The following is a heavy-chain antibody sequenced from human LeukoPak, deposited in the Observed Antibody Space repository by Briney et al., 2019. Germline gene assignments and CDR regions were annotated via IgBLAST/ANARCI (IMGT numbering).Heavy chain of an antibody. CDR2: INHSGST. J-gene: IGHJ4*02. Sequence: SETLSLTCAVYGGSFSGYYWSWIRQPPGKGLEWIGEINHSGSTNYNPSLKSRVTISVDTSKNQFSLKLSSVTAADTAVYYCARGSGRYLFYWGQGTLVTVSS. CDR1: GGSFSGYY. D-gene: IGHD3-9*01. CDR3: ARGSGRYLFY. V-gene: IGHV4-34*01.